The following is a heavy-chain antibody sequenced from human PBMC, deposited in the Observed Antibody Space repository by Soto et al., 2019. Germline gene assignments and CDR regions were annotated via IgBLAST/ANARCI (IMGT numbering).Heavy chain of an antibody. CDR1: GFTFNSYA. CDR2: ISGSGGST. Sequence: EVQLLESGGGLVQPGGSLRLSCAASGFTFNSYAMRWVRQAPVKGLEWVSAISGSGGSTYYADSVKGRFTISRDNSKNTLYLQMNSLRAEDTAVYYCASRGSGGYYDYWGQGTLVTVSS. V-gene: IGHV3-23*01. CDR3: ASRGSGGYYDY. D-gene: IGHD6-19*01. J-gene: IGHJ4*02.